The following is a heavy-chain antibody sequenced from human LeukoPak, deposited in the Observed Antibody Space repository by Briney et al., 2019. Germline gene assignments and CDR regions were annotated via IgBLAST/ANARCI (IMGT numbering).Heavy chain of an antibody. CDR2: IYWNDDK. V-gene: IGHV2-5*01. J-gene: IGHJ4*02. CDR1: GFSLSTSGVG. CDR3: AHTVDGELFSY. Sequence: KESGPTLVKPTQTLTLTCTFSGFSLSTSGVGVGWIRQPPGKALEWLALIYWNDDKRYSPSLKSRLTITKDTSKNQVVPTMTNMDPVDTATYYCAHTVDGELFSYWGQGTLVTVSS. D-gene: IGHD3-10*01.